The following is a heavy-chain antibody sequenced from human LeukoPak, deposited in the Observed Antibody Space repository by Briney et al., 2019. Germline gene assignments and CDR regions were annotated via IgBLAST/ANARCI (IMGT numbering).Heavy chain of an antibody. CDR2: INHSGST. V-gene: IGHV4-34*01. Sequence: SETLSLTCAVNGGSLSGYSWSWIRQPPGKGLEWIGEINHSGSTNYNASLTNRVTISADTSQNQFSLKLRSVTAADTAVYYCARQGTMTRGGYWLDPWGQGTLVIVSS. CDR1: GGSLSGYS. D-gene: IGHD3-10*01. J-gene: IGHJ5*02. CDR3: ARQGTMTRGGYWLDP.